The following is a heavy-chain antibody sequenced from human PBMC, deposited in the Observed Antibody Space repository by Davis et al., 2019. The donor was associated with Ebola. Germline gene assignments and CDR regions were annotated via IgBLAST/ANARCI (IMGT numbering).Heavy chain of an antibody. V-gene: IGHV3-11*06. CDR3: AREVPNSGWYRGLCDF. CDR2: ISSSSSYT. Sequence: PGGSLRPSCASSGSTSSDYYISCTRQAPGKGLEWVSYISSSSSYTNYADSVKGRFTISRDNAKNSLYLHMNSLRDEDSAVYYCAREVPNSGWYRGLCDFWGQGTLVTVSS. D-gene: IGHD6-19*01. J-gene: IGHJ4*02. CDR1: GSTSSDYY.